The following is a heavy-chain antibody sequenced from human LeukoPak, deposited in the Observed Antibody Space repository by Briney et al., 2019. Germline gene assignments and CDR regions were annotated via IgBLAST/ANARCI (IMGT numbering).Heavy chain of an antibody. D-gene: IGHD3-3*01. CDR1: GYTFTSYY. J-gene: IGHJ1*01. CDR2: INPSGGST. V-gene: IGHV1-46*03. CDR3: ARGGGITIFGVVIMREYFQH. Sequence: ASVKVSCKASGYTFTSYYMHSVRQAPGQGLEWMGIINPSGGSTSYAQKFQGRVTMPRDTSTSTVYMELSSLRSEDTAVYYCARGGGITIFGVVIMREYFQHWGQGTLVTVSS.